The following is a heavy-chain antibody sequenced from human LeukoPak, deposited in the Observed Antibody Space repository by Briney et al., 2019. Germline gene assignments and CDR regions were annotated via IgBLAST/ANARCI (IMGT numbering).Heavy chain of an antibody. V-gene: IGHV1-69*06. CDR2: IIPLFGTP. J-gene: IGHJ6*04. CDR3: ASATLRCSGGSCYEMDV. Sequence: SVKVSCKASGGTFSSYTISWVRQAPGQGLEWMGGIIPLFGTPDYAQKFQDRLTITADKSTSTAYLELSSLRSEDTAVYYCASATLRCSGGSCYEMDVWGKGTTVTVSS. CDR1: GGTFSSYT. D-gene: IGHD2-15*01.